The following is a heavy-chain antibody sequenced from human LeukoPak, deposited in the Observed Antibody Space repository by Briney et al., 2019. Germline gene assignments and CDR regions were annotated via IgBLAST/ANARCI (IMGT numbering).Heavy chain of an antibody. J-gene: IGHJ4*02. CDR2: INPSGGST. CDR3: ASGGLAAGRRWVFDY. CDR1: GYTFIGYY. Sequence: VASVKVSCKASGYTFIGYYMHWVRQAPGQGLEWMGIINPSGGSTSYAQKFQGRVTMTRDMSTSTVYMELSSLRSEDTAVYYCASGGLAAGRRWVFDYWGQGTLVTVSS. D-gene: IGHD6-13*01. V-gene: IGHV1-46*01.